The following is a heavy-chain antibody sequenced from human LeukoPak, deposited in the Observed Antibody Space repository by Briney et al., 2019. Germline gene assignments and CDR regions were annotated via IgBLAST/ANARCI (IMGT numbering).Heavy chain of an antibody. CDR1: GFTFDDYA. D-gene: IGHD1-14*01. Sequence: GGSLRLSCAASGFTFDDYAMHWVRQAPGKGLEWVSLISWDGGSTYYADSVKGRFTISRDNSNNSLYLQMNSLRAEDTALYYCAKVQGRISGAFDIWGQGTMVTVSS. J-gene: IGHJ3*02. CDR3: AKVQGRISGAFDI. V-gene: IGHV3-43D*04. CDR2: ISWDGGST.